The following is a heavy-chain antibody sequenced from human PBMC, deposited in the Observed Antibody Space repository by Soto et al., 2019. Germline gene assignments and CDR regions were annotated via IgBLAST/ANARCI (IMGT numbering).Heavy chain of an antibody. J-gene: IGHJ4*02. Sequence: EVQLEESGGGLVQPGGSLRLSCAASGFTFSSYNMNWVRQAQGKGLEWISYISSSTRTIYYADSVKGRFTISRDNAKNSLYLQMNSLRAEDTAVYYCVRRDLGSCSSSSCYSFDYWGQGTLVTVSS. CDR3: VRRDLGSCSSSSCYSFDY. D-gene: IGHD2-2*02. CDR2: ISSSTRTI. V-gene: IGHV3-48*01. CDR1: GFTFSSYN.